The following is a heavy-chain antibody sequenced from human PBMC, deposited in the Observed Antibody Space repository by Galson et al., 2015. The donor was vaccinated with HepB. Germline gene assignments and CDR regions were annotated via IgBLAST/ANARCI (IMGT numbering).Heavy chain of an antibody. J-gene: IGHJ2*01. V-gene: IGHV3-11*01. Sequence: SLRLSCAASGFTFSDYYMSWIRQAPGKGLEWASYISSSGSTIYYADSVKGRFTISRDNAKNSLYLQMNSLRAEDTAVYYCARDEDSGYDWYFDLWGRGTLVTVSS. D-gene: IGHD5-12*01. CDR1: GFTFSDYY. CDR3: ARDEDSGYDWYFDL. CDR2: ISSSGSTI.